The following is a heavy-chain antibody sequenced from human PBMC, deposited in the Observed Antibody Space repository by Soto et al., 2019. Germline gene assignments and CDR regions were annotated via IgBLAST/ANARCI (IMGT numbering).Heavy chain of an antibody. CDR1: AGPISSGGCY. CDR2: IYYSAST. J-gene: IGHJ5*02. V-gene: IGHV4-31*03. Sequence: QVQLQESGPGLVKPSQTLSLTCTVSAGPISSGGCYWSWIRQHPGKRLEWIGYIYYSASTYYNPSRKSRVTESVDTSKNQYSLKLSSVTAADTAVYYWARVLKTPRKDWCDPWGQGTMVTVSS. CDR3: ARVLKTPRKDWCDP.